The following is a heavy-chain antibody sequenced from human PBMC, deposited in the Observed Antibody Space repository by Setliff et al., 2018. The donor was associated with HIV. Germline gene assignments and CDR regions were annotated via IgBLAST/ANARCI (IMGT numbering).Heavy chain of an antibody. J-gene: IGHJ5*02. D-gene: IGHD6-19*01. V-gene: IGHV3-23*01. Sequence: GGSLRLSCAASGFAFSTYAMSWVRQAPGKGLEWVSAISDSGGGTYYADSVKGRFTVSRDNSKYTLYLQMNGLRVEDTAVYYCAKDKGSSGWSAWGQGTLVTVSS. CDR3: AKDKGSSGWSA. CDR1: GFAFSTYA. CDR2: ISDSGGGT.